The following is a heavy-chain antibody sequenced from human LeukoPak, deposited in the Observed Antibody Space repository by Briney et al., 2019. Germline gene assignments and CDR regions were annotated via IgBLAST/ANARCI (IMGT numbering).Heavy chain of an antibody. V-gene: IGHV4-31*03. Sequence: PSQTLSLTCTVSGGSVSSGGYYWSWIRQHPGKGPEWIGYIFYSGSTHYNPSLKRRVTLSLDTSKNQFSLKLSSVTAADTAVYYCARGGTVTASDFDYWGQGTLVTVSS. CDR2: IFYSGST. CDR3: ARGGTVTASDFDY. J-gene: IGHJ4*02. CDR1: GGSVSSGGYY. D-gene: IGHD4-17*01.